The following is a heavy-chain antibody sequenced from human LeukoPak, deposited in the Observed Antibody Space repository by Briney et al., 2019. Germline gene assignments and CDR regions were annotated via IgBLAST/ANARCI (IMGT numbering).Heavy chain of an antibody. Sequence: SETLSLTCAVYGGSFSDYYWSWIRQPPGKGLEWIGEINHRGRINYNPSLKSRVTISVDTSKNQFSLNLSSVTAADTAVYYCASHSGGYAYWGQGTLVTVSS. V-gene: IGHV4-34*01. D-gene: IGHD5-12*01. CDR2: INHRGRI. J-gene: IGHJ4*02. CDR1: GGSFSDYY. CDR3: ASHSGGYAY.